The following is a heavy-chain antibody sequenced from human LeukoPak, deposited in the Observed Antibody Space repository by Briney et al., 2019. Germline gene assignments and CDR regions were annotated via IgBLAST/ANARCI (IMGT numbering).Heavy chain of an antibody. Sequence: ASVKVSCKASGYTFTGYYMHWVRQAPGQGLEWMGWINPNSGGTNYAQKFQGRVTMTRDTSISTAYMELSRLRSDDTAVYYCARLNLAGYCDYGGDYWGQGTLVTVSS. D-gene: IGHD4-17*01. V-gene: IGHV1-2*02. CDR2: INPNSGGT. CDR3: ARLNLAGYCDYGGDY. J-gene: IGHJ4*02. CDR1: GYTFTGYY.